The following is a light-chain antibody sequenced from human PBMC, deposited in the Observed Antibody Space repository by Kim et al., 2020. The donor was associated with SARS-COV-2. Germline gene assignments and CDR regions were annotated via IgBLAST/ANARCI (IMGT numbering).Light chain of an antibody. CDR1: SSDIGGYEY. V-gene: IGLV2-8*01. CDR2: EVR. Sequence: GQSVTISCNGTSSDIGGYEYVSGYQQHPGKAPKLTCYEVRKRPSGVPDRFSGSKSGNTASLTVSGLQAEDEADYYCGSYAGSNNYGFGTGTKVTVL. CDR3: GSYAGSNNYG. J-gene: IGLJ1*01.